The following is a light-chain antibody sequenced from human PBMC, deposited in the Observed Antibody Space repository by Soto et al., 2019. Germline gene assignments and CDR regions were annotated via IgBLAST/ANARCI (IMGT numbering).Light chain of an antibody. V-gene: IGKV1-33*01. J-gene: IGKJ1*01. CDR1: QDISNY. CDR3: QQYDNLPWT. CDR2: DAS. Sequence: DIPMTRSPSSLSASVGDRVTITCQASQDISNYLNWYQQKPGKAPKLLIYDASNLETGVPSRFSGSGSGTDFTFTISSLQPEDIATYYCQQYDNLPWTFGQGTKVEIK.